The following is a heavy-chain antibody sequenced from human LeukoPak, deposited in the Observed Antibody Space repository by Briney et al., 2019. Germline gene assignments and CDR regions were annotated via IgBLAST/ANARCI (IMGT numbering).Heavy chain of an antibody. CDR3: ARRTTGMVMDY. J-gene: IGHJ4*02. CDR2: IDPNSGGT. V-gene: IGHV1-2*02. Sequence: ASVKVSCKASGYTFTDYYMHWVRQAPGQGLEWMGWIDPNSGGTDYAQKFQGRVTMTRDTSSSTAYMELSRLRSDDTAVYYCARRTTGMVMDYWGQGALVTVSS. CDR1: GYTFTDYY. D-gene: IGHD2-21*01.